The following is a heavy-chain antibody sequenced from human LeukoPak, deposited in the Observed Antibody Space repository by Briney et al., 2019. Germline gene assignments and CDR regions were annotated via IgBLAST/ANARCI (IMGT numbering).Heavy chain of an antibody. CDR1: GFTFINAW. CDR3: ATDSSSRIQLWTPLKY. D-gene: IGHD5-18*01. CDR2: ISSDGSNK. V-gene: IGHV3-30*03. Sequence: GGSLRLSCAASGFTFINAWMSWVRQAPGKGLEWVAVISSDGSNKFYVDSVKGRFTISRDNPKNTLYLQMNSLRPEDTAVYYCATDSSSRIQLWTPLKYWGQGTLVTVSS. J-gene: IGHJ4*02.